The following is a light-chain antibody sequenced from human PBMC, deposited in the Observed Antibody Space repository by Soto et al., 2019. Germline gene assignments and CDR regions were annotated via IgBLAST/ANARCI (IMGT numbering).Light chain of an antibody. CDR2: AAS. V-gene: IGKV3-20*01. CDR1: QSVANNH. CDR3: HHYGRSPIFT. J-gene: IGKJ3*01. Sequence: EVGLTQSPGTLSLSAGERATLSCRASQSVANNHLAWYQQRPGQAPRLLIYAASTRAAGIPDRFSGSGSGTDFTLTISRLEPEDFGVFFCHHYGRSPIFTFGPGTTVDMK.